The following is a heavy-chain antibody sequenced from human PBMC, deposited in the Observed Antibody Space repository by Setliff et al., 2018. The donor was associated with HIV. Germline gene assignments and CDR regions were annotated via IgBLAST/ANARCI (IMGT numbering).Heavy chain of an antibody. V-gene: IGHV4-38-2*01. CDR1: GYSISSAYY. Sequence: PSETLSLTCAVSGYSISSAYYWGWIRQPPGKGLEWIGGVHHSGSTHYNPSLKSRVTISVDMSKNQFSLKLSSVTAADTAVYYCARSIYGSGTYPLDIWGPGILVTVSS. J-gene: IGHJ4*02. CDR2: VHHSGST. CDR3: ARSIYGSGTYPLDI. D-gene: IGHD3-10*01.